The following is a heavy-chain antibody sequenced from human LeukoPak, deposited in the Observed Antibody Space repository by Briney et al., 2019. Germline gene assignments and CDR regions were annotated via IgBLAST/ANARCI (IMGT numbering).Heavy chain of an antibody. CDR2: ISYDGSNK. CDR3: AKVRDCSSTSCYPRDAFDI. J-gene: IGHJ3*02. Sequence: GGSLRLSCAASGFTFSSYAMHWVRQAPGKGLEWVAVISYDGSNKYYADSVKGRFTISRDNSKNTLYLQMNSLRAEDTAVYYCAKVRDCSSTSCYPRDAFDIWGQGTMVTVSS. D-gene: IGHD2-2*01. V-gene: IGHV3-30-3*01. CDR1: GFTFSSYA.